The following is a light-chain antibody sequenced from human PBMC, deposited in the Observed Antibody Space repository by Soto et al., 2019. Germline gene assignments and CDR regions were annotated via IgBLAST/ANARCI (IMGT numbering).Light chain of an antibody. J-gene: IGLJ2*01. CDR2: EGS. V-gene: IGLV2-23*01. CDR1: TSDVGSYNL. CDR3: CAYAGSVL. Sequence: QSALTQPASVSGSPRQSITISCTGITSDVGSYNLVSWYQQHPGKAPELMIYEGSKRPSGVSNRYSDSKSGNTASLTISGLQAEDEADDYCCAYAGSVLLGGGTKLTVL.